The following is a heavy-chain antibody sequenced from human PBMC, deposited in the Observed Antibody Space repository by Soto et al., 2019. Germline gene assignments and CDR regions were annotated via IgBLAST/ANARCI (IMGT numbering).Heavy chain of an antibody. CDR2: IYPGDSDT. J-gene: IGHJ4*02. D-gene: IGHD4-17*01. CDR3: ARQDGDGLYYFDY. V-gene: IGHV5-51*01. CDR1: GYSFSNYW. Sequence: PCESLKISSKVSGYSFSNYWIGWVRQMPGKGLEWMGVIYPGDSDTRYSPSFQGQVTISADKSISTAYLQWTSLKASDTAMYYCARQDGDGLYYFDYWGQGTLVTVSS.